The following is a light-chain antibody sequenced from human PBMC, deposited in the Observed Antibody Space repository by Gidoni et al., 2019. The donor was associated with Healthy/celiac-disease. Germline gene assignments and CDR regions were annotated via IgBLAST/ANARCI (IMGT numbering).Light chain of an antibody. CDR2: SNN. J-gene: IGLJ3*02. V-gene: IGLV1-44*01. Sequence: QSVLPQPPSASGTPGQRVTISCSGSSSNIGSTTVNWYQQLPGTAPKLLIYSNNQRPSGVPDRFSGSKSGTSASLAISGLQSEDEADYYCAAWDDSLNVLFGGGTKLTVL. CDR3: AAWDDSLNVL. CDR1: SSNIGSTT.